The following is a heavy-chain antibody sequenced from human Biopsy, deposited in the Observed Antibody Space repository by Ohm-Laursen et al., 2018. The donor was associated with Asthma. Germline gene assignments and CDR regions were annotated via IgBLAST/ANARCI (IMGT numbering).Heavy chain of an antibody. V-gene: IGHV1-2*06. CDR2: INPNSGGT. CDR3: ARGQKSAGDRWFDP. Sequence: SSVKVSCKVSGYTFIGCHIHWMRQAPGQGLEWMGRINPNSGGTNYAQKFQGRVTMTRDTSISTAYMEVSRLRSDDTTVYYCARGQKSAGDRWFDPWGQGTLVTVSS. CDR1: GYTFIGCH. D-gene: IGHD6-13*01. J-gene: IGHJ5*02.